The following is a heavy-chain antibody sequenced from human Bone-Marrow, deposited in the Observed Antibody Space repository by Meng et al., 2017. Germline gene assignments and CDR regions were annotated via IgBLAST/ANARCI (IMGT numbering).Heavy chain of an antibody. J-gene: IGHJ4*02. Sequence: ASVKVSCKASGYTFTAYYMHWVRQAPGQGLEWMGRINPNSGGTDYAQKFQGRVTMTRDTSISTAYMDLSRLRSDDTAVYYCATVTLRRYENFDYWGQGTLVTVSS. CDR2: INPNSGGT. V-gene: IGHV1-2*06. D-gene: IGHD2-15*01. CDR1: GYTFTAYY. CDR3: ATVTLRRYENFDY.